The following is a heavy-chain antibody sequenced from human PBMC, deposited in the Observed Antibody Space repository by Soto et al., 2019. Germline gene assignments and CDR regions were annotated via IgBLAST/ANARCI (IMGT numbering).Heavy chain of an antibody. V-gene: IGHV1-69*01. J-gene: IGHJ5*02. CDR1: GGTFSSYA. CDR2: IIPIFGTA. Sequence: QVQLVQSGAEVKNPGSSVKVSCKASGGTFSSYAISWVRQAPGQGLEWMGGIIPIFGTANYAQKFQGRVTITADESTSAAYMELSSLRSEDKAVYYWARSYYDSSGLGGWFDPWGQGTLVTVSS. CDR3: ARSYYDSSGLGGWFDP. D-gene: IGHD3-22*01.